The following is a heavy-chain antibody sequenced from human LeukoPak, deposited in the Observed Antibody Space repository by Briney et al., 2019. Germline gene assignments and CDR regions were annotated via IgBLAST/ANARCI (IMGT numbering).Heavy chain of an antibody. D-gene: IGHD3-22*01. CDR2: INPNSGGT. J-gene: IGHJ3*02. CDR1: GYTFTGYY. CDR3: ARSYWTYYYDSSGYSNAFDI. V-gene: IGHV1-2*02. Sequence: GASVKVSCKASGYTFTGYYMHWVRQAPGQGLEWMGWINPNSGGTNYAQKLQGRVTMTTDTSTSTAYMELRSLRSDDTAVYYCARSYWTYYYDSSGYSNAFDIWGQGTMVTVSS.